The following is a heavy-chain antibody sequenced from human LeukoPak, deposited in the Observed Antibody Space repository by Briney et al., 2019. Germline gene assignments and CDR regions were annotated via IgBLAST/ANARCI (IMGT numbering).Heavy chain of an antibody. Sequence: GSSVKVSCKASGGTFSSYAISWVRQAPGQGLEWMGGIIPIFGTANYAQKFQGRVTITADESTSTAYMELSSLRSEDTAVYYCARGNPTVTPHDAFDIWGQGTMVTVSS. CDR3: ARGNPTVTPHDAFDI. D-gene: IGHD4-17*01. CDR2: IIPIFGTA. CDR1: GGTFSSYA. J-gene: IGHJ3*02. V-gene: IGHV1-69*01.